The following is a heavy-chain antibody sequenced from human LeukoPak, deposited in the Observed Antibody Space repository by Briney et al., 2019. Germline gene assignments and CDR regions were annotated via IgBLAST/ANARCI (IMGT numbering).Heavy chain of an antibody. CDR3: ATSMVRGVYQYY. V-gene: IGHV3-74*01. J-gene: IGHJ4*02. CDR1: GFTFSSYW. CDR2: INSDGSST. D-gene: IGHD3-10*01. Sequence: PGGSLRLSCAASGFTFSSYWMHWVRQAPGKGLVWVSRINSDGSSTSYADSVKGRFTISRDNAKNTLYLQMNSLRAEGTAVYYCATSMVRGVYQYYWGQGTLVTVSS.